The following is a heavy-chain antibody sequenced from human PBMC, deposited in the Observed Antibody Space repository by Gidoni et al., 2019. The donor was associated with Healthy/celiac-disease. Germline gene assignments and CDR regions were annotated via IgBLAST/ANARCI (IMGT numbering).Heavy chain of an antibody. Sequence: QVQLVQSGAEVKTPGSSVKVSCKASGGTFSSYTISWVRQAPGQGLEWMGRIIPILGIANYAQKFQGRVTITADKSTSTAYMELSSLRSEDTAVYYCARSVWFGEYYWGQRTLVTVSS. CDR2: IIPILGIA. V-gene: IGHV1-69*02. CDR3: ARSVWFGEYY. CDR1: GGTFSSYT. J-gene: IGHJ4*02. D-gene: IGHD3-10*01.